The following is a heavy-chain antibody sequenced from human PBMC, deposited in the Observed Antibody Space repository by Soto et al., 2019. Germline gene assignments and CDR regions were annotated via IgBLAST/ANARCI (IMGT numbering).Heavy chain of an antibody. Sequence: PSETLSLTCTVSGGSVSSGSYYWSWIRQPPGKGLEWIGYIYYSGSTNYNPSLKSRVTISVDTSKNQFSLKLSSVTAADTAVYYCARDGSLPAYHGMDVWGQGTTVTVSS. CDR1: GGSVSSGSYY. CDR3: ARDGSLPAYHGMDV. CDR2: IYYSGST. J-gene: IGHJ6*02. V-gene: IGHV4-61*01.